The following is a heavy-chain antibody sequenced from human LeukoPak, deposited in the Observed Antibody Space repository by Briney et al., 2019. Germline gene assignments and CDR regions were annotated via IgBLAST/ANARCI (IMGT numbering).Heavy chain of an antibody. V-gene: IGHV4-4*07. CDR1: ALSISSYC. D-gene: IGHD1-26*01. J-gene: IGHJ1*01. Sequence: SETLSLTCTVSALSISSYCWRWTRQPAGKGLEWSVRNYNSGSTNYNTSLKRRVTMSVDTSKNQFSLKLSSVTAADTAVYYCASSGSYHADCSQHWGRDTLVTVSS. CDR2: NYNSGST. CDR3: ASSGSYHADCSQH.